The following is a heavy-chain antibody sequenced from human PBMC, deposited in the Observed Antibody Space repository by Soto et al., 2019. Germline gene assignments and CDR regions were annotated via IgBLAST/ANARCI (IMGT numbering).Heavy chain of an antibody. Sequence: PGGSLRLSCAASGFTFSTYNMNWVRQAPGKGLEWVSSINGRSNYIYYTDSVKGRFTISRDNAKNSLYLQMNSLRAEDTAVYYCAREDGIVGATSAFDYWGQGTLVTVS. V-gene: IGHV3-21*01. CDR1: GFTFSTYN. CDR3: AREDGIVGATSAFDY. D-gene: IGHD1-26*01. CDR2: INGRSNYI. J-gene: IGHJ4*02.